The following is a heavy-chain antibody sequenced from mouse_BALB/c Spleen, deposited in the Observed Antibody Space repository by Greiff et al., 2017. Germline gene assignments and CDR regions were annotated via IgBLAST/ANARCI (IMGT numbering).Heavy chain of an antibody. CDR1: GFSLTSYG. CDR3: ARDPYDYGEAMDY. V-gene: IGHV2-9*02. Sequence: QVQLQQSGPGLVAPSQSLSITCTVSGFSLTSYGVHWVRQPPGKGLEWLGVIWAGGSTNYNSALMSRLSISKDNSKSQVFLKMNSLQTDDTAMYYCARDPYDYGEAMDYWGQGTSVTVSS. J-gene: IGHJ4*01. D-gene: IGHD2-4*01. CDR2: IWAGGST.